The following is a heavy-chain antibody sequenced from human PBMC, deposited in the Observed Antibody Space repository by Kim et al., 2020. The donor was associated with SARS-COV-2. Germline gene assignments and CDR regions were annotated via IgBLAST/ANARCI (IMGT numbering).Heavy chain of an antibody. J-gene: IGHJ4*02. V-gene: IGHV1-8*01. CDR1: GYTFTSYD. D-gene: IGHD3-22*01. CDR3: ARGMGVVVVTAFGY. Sequence: ASVKVSCKASGYTFTSYDINWVRQATGQGLEWMGWMNPNSGNTGHAQKFQGRVTMTRNTSISTAYMELSSLRSEDTAVYYCARGMGVVVVTAFGYWGQGTLVTVSS. CDR2: MNPNSGNT.